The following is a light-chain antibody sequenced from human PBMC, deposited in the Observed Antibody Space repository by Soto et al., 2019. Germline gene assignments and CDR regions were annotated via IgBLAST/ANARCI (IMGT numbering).Light chain of an antibody. Sequence: EIVLTQSPGTLSLSPGERATLSCRASQSVSSSYLAWYQQKPGQAPRLRIYGASSRATGIPDRFSGSGSGTDFTLNISRLEPEDLAVYYCQQYGSSPLTFGGGTKVEIK. CDR2: GAS. J-gene: IGKJ4*01. CDR3: QQYGSSPLT. V-gene: IGKV3-20*01. CDR1: QSVSSSY.